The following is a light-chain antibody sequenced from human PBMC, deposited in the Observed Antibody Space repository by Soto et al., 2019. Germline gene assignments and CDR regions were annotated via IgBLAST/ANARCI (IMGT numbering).Light chain of an antibody. CDR2: EVN. Sequence: QSALTQPASMSGSPGQSITISCGGTTSDIGTYNLVSWYQQYPGKAPKVVIYEVNKRPSGVPNRFSGSKSGNTASLTISGLQAEDEADYYCCSYAGKTAFVVFGGGTKLTV. J-gene: IGLJ2*01. CDR3: CSYAGKTAFVV. CDR1: TSDIGTYNL. V-gene: IGLV2-23*02.